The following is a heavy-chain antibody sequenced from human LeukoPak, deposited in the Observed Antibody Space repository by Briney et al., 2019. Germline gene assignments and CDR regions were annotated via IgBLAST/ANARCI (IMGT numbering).Heavy chain of an antibody. CDR3: VGEYFDH. CDR1: GFTFGGYT. V-gene: IGHV3-49*04. CDR2: IRSKAYGGTT. J-gene: IGHJ4*02. D-gene: IGHD3-10*01. Sequence: GGPLRLSCTASGFTFGGYTMNWVRQAPGKGLEWVGLIRSKAYGGTTEYAASVKGRFIISRDDSKSIAYLQMNSLKTEDTAVYYCVGEYFDHWGQGTLVTVSS.